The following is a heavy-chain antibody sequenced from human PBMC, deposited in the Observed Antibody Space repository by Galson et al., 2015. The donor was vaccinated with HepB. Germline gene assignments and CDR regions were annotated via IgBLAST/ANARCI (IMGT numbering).Heavy chain of an antibody. CDR3: AIDKCTSAVCYTGAFDI. D-gene: IGHD2-8*01. V-gene: IGHV1-18*01. Sequence: SVKVSCKASGYTFTSYGISWVRQAPGQGLEWMGWISAYNGNTNYAQKLQGRVTMTTDTSTSTVYMELSSLRSEDTAVYYCAIDKCTSAVCYTGAFDIWGQGTMVTVSS. J-gene: IGHJ3*02. CDR2: ISAYNGNT. CDR1: GYTFTSYG.